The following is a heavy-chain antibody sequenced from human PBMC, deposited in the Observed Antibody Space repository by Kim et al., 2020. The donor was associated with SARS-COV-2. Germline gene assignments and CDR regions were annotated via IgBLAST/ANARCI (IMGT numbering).Heavy chain of an antibody. CDR1: GGSISSSSYY. J-gene: IGHJ5*02. CDR2: IYYSGST. Sequence: SETLSLTCTVSGGSISSSSYYWGWIRQPPGKGLEWIGSIYYSGSTYYNPSLKSRVTISVDTSKNQFSLKLSSVTAADTAVYYCARPASGEQRPSNWFDPWGQGALVTVSS. CDR3: ARPASGEQRPSNWFDP. V-gene: IGHV4-39*01. D-gene: IGHD6-25*01.